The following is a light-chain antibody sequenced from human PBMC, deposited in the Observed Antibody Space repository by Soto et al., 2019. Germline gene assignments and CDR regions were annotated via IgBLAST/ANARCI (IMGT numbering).Light chain of an antibody. V-gene: IGLV2-8*01. CDR2: DVI. CDR3: SSYADSNNLV. J-gene: IGLJ3*02. CDR1: SSDVGRYNF. Sequence: QSALTQPPSASGSPGQSVTISCTGTSSDVGRYNFVSWYQQHPGKAPKLMIYDVIKRPSGVPDRFSGSKSGNTASLTVSGLQAEDEADYYCSSYADSNNLVFGGGTKVTVL.